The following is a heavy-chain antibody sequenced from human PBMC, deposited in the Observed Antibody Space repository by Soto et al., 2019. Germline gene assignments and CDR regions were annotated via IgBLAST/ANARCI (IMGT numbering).Heavy chain of an antibody. CDR2: VYTTGDT. CDR1: GDSISNSH. J-gene: IGHJ5*02. CDR3: VRDKGMADL. V-gene: IGHV4-4*07. D-gene: IGHD6-13*01. Sequence: QVHLQESGPGLVKPSETLSLSCTISGDSISNSHWSWIRQPAGKGLEWIGRVYTTGDTNYNPSLESRVTMSVDTSNNHFSLKLTSVTAADTAVYYCVRDKGMADLWGQGTLGSVSS.